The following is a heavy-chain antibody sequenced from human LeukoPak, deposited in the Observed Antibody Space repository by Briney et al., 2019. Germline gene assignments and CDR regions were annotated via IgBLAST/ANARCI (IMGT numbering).Heavy chain of an antibody. CDR1: GYTFTSYG. D-gene: IGHD2-21*02. J-gene: IGHJ4*02. CDR3: AMEYCGGDCYSSFLDY. Sequence: SVKVSCKASGYTFTSYGISWVRQAPGQGLEWMGGIIPIFGTANYAQKFQGRVTITADESTSTAYMELSSLRSEDTAVYYCAMEYCGGDCYSSFLDYWGQGTLVTVSS. CDR2: IIPIFGTA. V-gene: IGHV1-69*13.